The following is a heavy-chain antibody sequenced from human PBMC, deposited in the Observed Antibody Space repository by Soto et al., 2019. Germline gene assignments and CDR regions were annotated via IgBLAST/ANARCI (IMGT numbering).Heavy chain of an antibody. CDR1: GGSFSGYY. D-gene: IGHD2-8*02. V-gene: IGHV4-34*01. Sequence: QVQLQQWGAGLLKPSETLSLTCAVYGGSFSGYYWTWIRQPPGTGLEWIGEINHSGSTNYNPSLKSRVTLSVDTSKNQFSLKLPSVTAAATAVYYCARDKITGLFDYWGQGTLVTVSS. CDR3: ARDKITGLFDY. CDR2: INHSGST. J-gene: IGHJ4*02.